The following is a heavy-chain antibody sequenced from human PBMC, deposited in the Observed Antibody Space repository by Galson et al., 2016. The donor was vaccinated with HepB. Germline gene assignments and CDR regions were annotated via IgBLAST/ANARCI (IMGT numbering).Heavy chain of an antibody. J-gene: IGHJ5*02. CDR2: ISSSGTYI. CDR1: GFTFSTYS. Sequence: SLRLSCAASGFTFSTYSMNWVRQPPGKGLEWVSSISSSGTYIYYADSLKGRFTISRDNAKNSLNVNFVTAADTAVYYCARGLAVAATLSWRGWEQANWFDPWGQGTLVTVSS. V-gene: IGHV3-21*01. CDR3: ARGLAVAATLSWRGWEQANWFDP. D-gene: IGHD6-19*01.